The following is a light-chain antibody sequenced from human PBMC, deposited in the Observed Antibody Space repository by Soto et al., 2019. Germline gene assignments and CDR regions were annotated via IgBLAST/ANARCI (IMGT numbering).Light chain of an antibody. CDR2: AAS. CDR3: QQYNNCPWT. V-gene: IGKV3-15*01. CDR1: QSVRSN. Sequence: EIVMTQSQATLSVSPGESATLSCRASQSVRSNLAWYQQKPGQAPRLLIYAASTRATGTPARFSGSGSGTEFTLTISSLQSEEFAVYYCQQYNNCPWTFGQGTKVEIK. J-gene: IGKJ1*01.